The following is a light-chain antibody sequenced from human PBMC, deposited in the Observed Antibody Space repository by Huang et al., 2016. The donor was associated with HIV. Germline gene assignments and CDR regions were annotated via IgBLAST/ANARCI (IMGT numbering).Light chain of an antibody. Sequence: DIQMTQSPSSLSASVGDRVTIICRASQGISNYLAWYQQKPGKVPKLLIYAASTLQSGVPSRFSGSGSGTDFTLTISSLQPEDVATYYWQKYNSAPRVWTFGQGTKVEIK. CDR1: QGISNY. CDR2: AAS. J-gene: IGKJ1*01. V-gene: IGKV1-27*01. CDR3: QKYNSAPRVWT.